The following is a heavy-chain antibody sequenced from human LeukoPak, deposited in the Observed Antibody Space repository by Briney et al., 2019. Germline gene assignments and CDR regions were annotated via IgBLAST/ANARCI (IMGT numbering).Heavy chain of an antibody. CDR2: INPSGGST. CDR1: GYSFNNYY. CDR3: ARGGRRDGYNFPLDY. V-gene: IGHV1-46*02. D-gene: IGHD5-24*01. Sequence: GASVKVSCKTSGYSFNNYYTHWVRQAPGQGPEWMGIINPSGGSTYYAQRIQGRVTMTMDTSTRTVYMELSSMRSDDTAVYYCARGGRRDGYNFPLDYWGQGTLVTVSS. J-gene: IGHJ4*02.